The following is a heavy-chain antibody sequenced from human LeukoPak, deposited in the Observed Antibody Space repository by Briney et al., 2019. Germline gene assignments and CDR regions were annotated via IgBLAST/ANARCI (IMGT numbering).Heavy chain of an antibody. V-gene: IGHV1-18*01. CDR2: ISSYNGDR. J-gene: IGHJ4*02. CDR1: GYTFSNYG. Sequence: ASVKVSCMASGYTFSNYGTSWVRQAPGQGLEWMGWISSYNGDRHYAQMFQDRVTMTTDTSTNTAYMELRSLRSDDTAVYYCARDAPSTAVAGGPDYWGQGTLVTVSS. D-gene: IGHD6-19*01. CDR3: ARDAPSTAVAGGPDY.